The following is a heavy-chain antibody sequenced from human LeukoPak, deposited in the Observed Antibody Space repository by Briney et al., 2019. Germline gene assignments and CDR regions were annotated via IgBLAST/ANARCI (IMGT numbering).Heavy chain of an antibody. CDR1: GFTFSSYS. Sequence: GGSLRLSCAASGFTFSSYSMNWVRQAPGKGLEWVSYISSSSSTIYYADSVKGRFTISRDNAKNSLYLQMNSLRAEDTAVCYCARDLRNCGSCYSDYYYGRDVWGQGTRVTVSS. V-gene: IGHV3-48*01. D-gene: IGHD2-15*01. CDR2: ISSSSSTI. CDR3: ARDLRNCGSCYSDYYYGRDV. J-gene: IGHJ6*02.